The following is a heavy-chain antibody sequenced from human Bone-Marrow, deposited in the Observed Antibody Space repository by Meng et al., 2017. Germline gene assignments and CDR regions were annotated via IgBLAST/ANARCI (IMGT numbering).Heavy chain of an antibody. V-gene: IGHV4-30-4*01. J-gene: IGHJ6*02. D-gene: IGHD3/OR15-3a*01. Sequence: QVQLQESGPGLVKPSQTLSLTCTVSGGSISSGDYYWTWIRQPPGKGLEWIGYIFYSGRTYYSPSLKSRVTISVDTSKNQFSLKLSSVTAADTAVYYCARDGARTGEFYYGMDVWGQGTSVTVSS. CDR3: ARDGARTGEFYYGMDV. CDR2: IFYSGRT. CDR1: GGSISSGDYY.